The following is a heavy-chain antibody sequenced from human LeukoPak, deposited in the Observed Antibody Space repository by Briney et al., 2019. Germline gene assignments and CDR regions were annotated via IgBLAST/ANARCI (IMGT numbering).Heavy chain of an antibody. CDR1: GGSISSSSYY. Sequence: PSETLSLTCTVSGGSISSSSYYWGWIRQPPGKGLEWIGSIYYSGSTYYNSSLKSRVTISVDTSKNQFSLKRNSVTAADTAVYYCTRLVYYSDSTGNCFDYWGQGTLVTVSS. V-gene: IGHV4-39*01. D-gene: IGHD3-22*01. J-gene: IGHJ4*02. CDR3: TRLVYYSDSTGNCFDY. CDR2: IYYSGST.